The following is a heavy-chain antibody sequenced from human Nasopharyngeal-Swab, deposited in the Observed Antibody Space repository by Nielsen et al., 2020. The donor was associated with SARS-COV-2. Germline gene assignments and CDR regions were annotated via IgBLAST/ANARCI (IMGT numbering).Heavy chain of an antibody. D-gene: IGHD6-6*01. CDR2: ISSSSSYI. V-gene: IGHV3-21*01. J-gene: IGHJ5*02. Sequence: GESLKISCAASGFTFSSYSMNWVRQAPGKGLEWVSSISSSSSYIYYADSVKGRFTISRVNAKNSLYLQMNSLRAEDTAVYYCASWGIAARPDPWGQGTLVTVSS. CDR3: ASWGIAARPDP. CDR1: GFTFSSYS.